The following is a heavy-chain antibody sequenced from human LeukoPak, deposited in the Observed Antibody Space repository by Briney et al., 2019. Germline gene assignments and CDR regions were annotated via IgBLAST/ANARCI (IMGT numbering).Heavy chain of an antibody. J-gene: IGHJ4*02. CDR2: IYYSGST. V-gene: IGHV4-39*01. CDR3: ARLLGYSYEYYFDY. D-gene: IGHD5-18*01. Sequence: SETLSLTCTVSGGSISSSSYYWGWIRQPPGKGLEWIGSIYYSGSTYYNPSLKSRVTISVDTSKNQFSLKLSSVTAADTAVYYCARLLGYSYEYYFDYWGQGTLVTVSS. CDR1: GGSISSSSYY.